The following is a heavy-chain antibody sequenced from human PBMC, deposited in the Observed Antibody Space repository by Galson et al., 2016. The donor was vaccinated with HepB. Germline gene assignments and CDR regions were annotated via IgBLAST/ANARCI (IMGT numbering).Heavy chain of an antibody. J-gene: IGHJ6*02. CDR1: GGSISSYY. CDR2: IYYSGST. Sequence: ETLSLTCTVSGGSISSYYWSWIRQPPGKGLEWIGYIYYSGSTNYNPSLKSRVTISVDTSKKHFSLKLSSVTAADTAVYYCARYGGNSVYYYGMDVWGQGSLVTVSS. CDR3: ARYGGNSVYYYGMDV. V-gene: IGHV4-59*01. D-gene: IGHD4-23*01.